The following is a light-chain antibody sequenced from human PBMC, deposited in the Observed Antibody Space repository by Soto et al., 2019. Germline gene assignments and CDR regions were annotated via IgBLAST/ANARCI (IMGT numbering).Light chain of an antibody. CDR2: MGS. CDR1: QSLLDSNGYNY. J-gene: IGKJ2*01. CDR3: MQALPTLNT. Sequence: DIVMTQSPLSLAVTPGEPASISCRSSQSLLDSNGYNYLDWYLQKPGQSPQLLIYMGSYRAYGVTDRFSGSGSGTDFTLKSSRVEAEDVGVYYCMQALPTLNTFGQGTKLEIK. V-gene: IGKV2-28*01.